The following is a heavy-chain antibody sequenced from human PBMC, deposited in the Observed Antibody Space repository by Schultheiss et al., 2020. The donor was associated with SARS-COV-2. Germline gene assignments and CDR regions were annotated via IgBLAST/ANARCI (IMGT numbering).Heavy chain of an antibody. CDR2: IDWDDDK. Sequence: SGPTLVKPTQTLTLTCTFSGFSLTTNGVGVGWIRQPPGKALEWLALIDWDDDKFYSTSLKTRLTISKDTSKNQVVLTMTNMDPVDTATYYCARGYCGGDRCPNWFDPWGQGALVTVSS. CDR1: GFSLTTNGVG. J-gene: IGHJ5*02. V-gene: IGHV2-70*01. CDR3: ARGYCGGDRCPNWFDP. D-gene: IGHD2-21*01.